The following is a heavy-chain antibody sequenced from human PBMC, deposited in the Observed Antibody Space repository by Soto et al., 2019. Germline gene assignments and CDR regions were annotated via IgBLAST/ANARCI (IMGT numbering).Heavy chain of an antibody. Sequence: SETLSLTCNVSGASLSRYYWSWIRQPPGKGLEWIGRIYATGDTDYNPSLKSRISMSVDMSKKQFSLTLRSVTAADTAIYYCVRDGTKNLRDRFEPWGRGILVTVSS. CDR1: GASLSRYY. CDR3: VRDGTKNLRDRFEP. V-gene: IGHV4-4*07. D-gene: IGHD1-26*01. CDR2: IYATGDT. J-gene: IGHJ5*02.